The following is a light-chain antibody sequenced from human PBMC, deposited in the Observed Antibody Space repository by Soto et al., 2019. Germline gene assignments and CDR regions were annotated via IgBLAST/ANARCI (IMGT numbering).Light chain of an antibody. CDR3: QQYYSAPYT. Sequence: DIVMTQSPDSLAVSLGERATIYCKSSQSVLSSSNNMNYLTWFQQMPGQPPRLLIYWASTRESGVPDRFSGSGSGTDFTLTISSLQAEDVAVYYCQQYYSAPYTFGQGTKLEIK. CDR1: QSVLSSSNNMNY. J-gene: IGKJ2*01. CDR2: WAS. V-gene: IGKV4-1*01.